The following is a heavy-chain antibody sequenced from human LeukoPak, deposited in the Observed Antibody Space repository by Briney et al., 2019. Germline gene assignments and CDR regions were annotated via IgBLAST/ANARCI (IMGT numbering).Heavy chain of an antibody. CDR3: ARAPYSGSYCYFDY. CDR1: GFTFSSYW. J-gene: IGHJ4*02. D-gene: IGHD1-26*01. Sequence: PGGSLRLSCAASGFTFSSYWMSWVRQAPGKGLEWVANIKQDGSEKYYVDSVKGRFTISRDNAKNSLYLQMNSLRAEDTAVYYCARAPYSGSYCYFDYWGQGTLVTVSS. V-gene: IGHV3-7*01. CDR2: IKQDGSEK.